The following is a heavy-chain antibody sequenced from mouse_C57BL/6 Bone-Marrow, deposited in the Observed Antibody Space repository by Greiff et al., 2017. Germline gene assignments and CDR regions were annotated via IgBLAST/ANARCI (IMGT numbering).Heavy chain of an antibody. D-gene: IGHD1-1*01. V-gene: IGHV5-17*01. CDR3: ARNYGYAY. Sequence: EVKVVESGGGLVQPGGSLKLSCAASGFTFSDYGMHWVRQAPEKGLEWVAYISSGSSTIYYADTVKGRFTISRDNAKNTLFLQMTSLRSEDTTMYYWARNYGYAYWGQGALVTISA. J-gene: IGHJ3*01. CDR1: GFTFSDYG. CDR2: ISSGSSTI.